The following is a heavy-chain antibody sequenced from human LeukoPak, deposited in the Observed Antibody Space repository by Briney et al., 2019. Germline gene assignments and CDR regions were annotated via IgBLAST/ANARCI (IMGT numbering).Heavy chain of an antibody. CDR1: GGSISSYY. Sequence: SETLSLTCTVSGGSISSYYWSWIRQPPGKGLEWIGYIYYSGSTNYNPSLKSRVTISVDTSKNQFSLKLSSVTAADTAVYYCATSDYGSGSHDYWGQGTLVTVSS. CDR2: IYYSGST. CDR3: ATSDYGSGSHDY. D-gene: IGHD3-10*01. V-gene: IGHV4-59*08. J-gene: IGHJ4*02.